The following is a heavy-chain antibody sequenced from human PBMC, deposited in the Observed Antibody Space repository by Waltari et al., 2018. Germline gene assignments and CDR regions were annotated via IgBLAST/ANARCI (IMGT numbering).Heavy chain of an antibody. CDR3: ATPSRDGYNLDY. Sequence: QVQLQQWGAGLLKPSETLSLTCAVYGGSFSGYYWSWIRQPPGKGLEWIGEINHSGSTNYNPSLKSRVTISVDTSKNQLSLKLSSVTAADTAVYYCATPSRDGYNLDYWGQGTLVTVSS. CDR2: INHSGST. J-gene: IGHJ4*02. D-gene: IGHD5-12*01. CDR1: GGSFSGYY. V-gene: IGHV4-34*01.